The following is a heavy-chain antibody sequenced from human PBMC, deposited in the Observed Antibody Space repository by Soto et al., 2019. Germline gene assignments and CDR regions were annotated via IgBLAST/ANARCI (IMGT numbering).Heavy chain of an antibody. CDR1: GFAFSRYT. Sequence: PGGSLRFSCAASGFAFSRYTMNWVRQAPGKGLEWVSAISGSSAYIYYADSIKGRFTISRDNAKNSLYLQMNSLRAEDTAVYYCARDPSGALPGFDYWGQGPLVTVSS. J-gene: IGHJ4*02. V-gene: IGHV3-21*01. CDR2: ISGSSAYI. CDR3: ARDPSGALPGFDY. D-gene: IGHD3-3*01.